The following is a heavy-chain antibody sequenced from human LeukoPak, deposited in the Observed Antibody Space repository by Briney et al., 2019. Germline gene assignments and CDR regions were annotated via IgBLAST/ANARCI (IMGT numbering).Heavy chain of an antibody. CDR3: ASLPETSPGQQLVFDY. J-gene: IGHJ4*02. CDR2: IYHSGST. V-gene: IGHV4-38-2*02. D-gene: IGHD6-13*01. Sequence: SETLSLTCTVSGYSISSGYYWGWIRQPPGKGLEWIGSIYHSGSTYYNPSLKSRVTISVDTSKNQFSLKLSSVTAADTAVYYCASLPETSPGQQLVFDYWGQGTLVTVSS. CDR1: GYSISSGYY.